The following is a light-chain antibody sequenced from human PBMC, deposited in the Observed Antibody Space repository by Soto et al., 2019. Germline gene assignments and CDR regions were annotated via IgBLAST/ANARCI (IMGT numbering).Light chain of an antibody. CDR1: QSVNNDF. Sequence: EIVLTQSPATLSLSPGERATLSCRASQSVNNDFLAWYQQKPGHAPRLLIYAGSYRATGIADRFSGSGSGTDFTLTISRLEPEDFAVYYCQQYGSSPLAFGGGTKVEIK. V-gene: IGKV3-20*01. CDR3: QQYGSSPLA. CDR2: AGS. J-gene: IGKJ4*01.